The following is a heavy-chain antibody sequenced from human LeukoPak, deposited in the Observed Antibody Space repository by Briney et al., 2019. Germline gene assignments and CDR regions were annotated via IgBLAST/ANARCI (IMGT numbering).Heavy chain of an antibody. Sequence: PSETLSLTCAVSGGSISSSNWWSWVRQPPGKGLEWIGEIYHSGSTNYNPSLKSRVTISVDQYKNQFSLKLSSVTAADTAVYYCARGYYGSGLFFTGYYYYYGMDVWGQGTTVTVSS. J-gene: IGHJ6*02. CDR1: GGSISSSNW. CDR2: IYHSGST. CDR3: ARGYYGSGLFFTGYYYYYGMDV. D-gene: IGHD3-10*01. V-gene: IGHV4-4*02.